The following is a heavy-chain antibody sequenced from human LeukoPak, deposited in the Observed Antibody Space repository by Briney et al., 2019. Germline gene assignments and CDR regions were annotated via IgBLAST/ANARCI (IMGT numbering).Heavy chain of an antibody. CDR3: ARPPGFGEFQDL. D-gene: IGHD3-10*01. CDR2: IYYTGST. V-gene: IGHV4-39*07. Sequence: SETLSLTCSVSGVSISSTSYYWDWLRQPPGKGLEWIGIIYYTGSTYYNPSLKSRVTISVDTSKNQLSLKLISVTAADTAVYYCARPPGFGEFQDLWGQGTLVTVSS. CDR1: GVSISSTSYY. J-gene: IGHJ4*02.